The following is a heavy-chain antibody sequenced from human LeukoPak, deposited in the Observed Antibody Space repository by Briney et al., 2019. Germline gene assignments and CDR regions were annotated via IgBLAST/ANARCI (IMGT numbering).Heavy chain of an antibody. D-gene: IGHD3-3*01. CDR2: INHSGST. CDR1: GGSFSGYY. Sequence: SETLSLTCAVYGGSFSGYYWSWIRQPPGKGLEWIGEINHSGSTNYNPSLKSRVTISADTSKNQVSLRLTSVTAADTAIYFCLRDLDLWGQGTLVTVSS. V-gene: IGHV4-34*01. CDR3: LRDLDL. J-gene: IGHJ4*02.